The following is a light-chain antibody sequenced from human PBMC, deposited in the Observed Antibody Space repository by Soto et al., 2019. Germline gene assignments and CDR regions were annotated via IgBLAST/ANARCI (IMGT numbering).Light chain of an antibody. CDR3: QRYNTAVMA. Sequence: DIQMTQSPSSLSASVGDRVTITCRASEGIHIYLAWYQKKPGEAPKLLIYDASILQSGVPSRFSGRGSGTDYTLTISSLQPEDVASYYCQRYNTAVMAFGQGTRLDIK. V-gene: IGKV1-27*01. J-gene: IGKJ5*01. CDR1: EGIHIY. CDR2: DAS.